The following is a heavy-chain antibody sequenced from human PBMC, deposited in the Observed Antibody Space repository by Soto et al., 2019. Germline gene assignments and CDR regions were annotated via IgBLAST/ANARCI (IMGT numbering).Heavy chain of an antibody. D-gene: IGHD5-18*01. CDR1: GGSLSNYY. CDR3: ARSPLTHSYAQFDS. V-gene: IGHV4-4*07. Sequence: SETLSLTCTASGGSLSNYYWSWIRQPAGKALEWIGRIYTVGSTNYNPSLKSRVTMSIDTSKNQFSLRLTSATAADTAVYFCARSPLTHSYAQFDSWGQGSLVTVSS. CDR2: IYTVGST. J-gene: IGHJ4*01.